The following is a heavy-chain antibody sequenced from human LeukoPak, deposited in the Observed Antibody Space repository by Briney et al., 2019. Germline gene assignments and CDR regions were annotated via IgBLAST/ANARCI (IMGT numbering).Heavy chain of an antibody. D-gene: IGHD3/OR15-3a*01. Sequence: PGGSLRLSCAASGFTFSTFWVTWVRQAPGKGLEWVAHIKEDGSETYYVDSVKGGFTISRDNAKDSLYLQMNSLRADDTAVYYCARWGIWSERKGYPDCWGQGTLVTVSS. V-gene: IGHV3-7*01. CDR3: ARWGIWSERKGYPDC. CDR2: IKEDGSET. J-gene: IGHJ4*02. CDR1: GFTFSTFW.